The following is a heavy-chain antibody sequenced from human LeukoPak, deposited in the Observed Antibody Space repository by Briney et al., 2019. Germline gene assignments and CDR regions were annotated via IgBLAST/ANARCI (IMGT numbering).Heavy chain of an antibody. Sequence: SETLSLTCTVSGGSISSYYWSWIRQPAGKGLEWIGRIYTSGSTNYNPSLKSRVTMSVDTSKNQFSLKLSSVTAADTAVYYCARDLWDLRFGERTNWYFDLWGRGTLVTVPS. CDR1: GGSISSYY. CDR2: IYTSGST. CDR3: ARDLWDLRFGERTNWYFDL. J-gene: IGHJ2*01. V-gene: IGHV4-4*07. D-gene: IGHD3-10*01.